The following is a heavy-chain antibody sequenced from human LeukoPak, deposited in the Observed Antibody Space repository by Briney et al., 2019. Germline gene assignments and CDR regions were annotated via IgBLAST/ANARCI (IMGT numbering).Heavy chain of an antibody. D-gene: IGHD1-1*01. V-gene: IGHV1-18*01. CDR2: ISAYNGNT. CDR3: ARRQGTTLSFDY. CDR1: GYTFTSYG. J-gene: IGHJ4*02. Sequence: ASVKVSCKASGYTFTSYGISWVRQAPGQGLEWMGWISAYNGNTKYAQKVLGRVTMTTDTSTSTAYMELRSLRSDDTAVYYCARRQGTTLSFDYWGQGTLVTVSS.